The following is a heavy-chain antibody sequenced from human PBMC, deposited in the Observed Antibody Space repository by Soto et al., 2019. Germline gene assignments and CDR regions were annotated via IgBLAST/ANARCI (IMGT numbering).Heavy chain of an antibody. V-gene: IGHV3-21*01. CDR2: ISSSSSYI. CDR3: ARSFLQGAFDI. J-gene: IGHJ3*02. Sequence: GGSLRLSCAASGFTFSSYSMNWVRQAPGKGLEWVSSISSSSSYIYYADSVKGRFTISRDNAKNSLYLQMNSLRAEDTAVYYCARSFLQGAFDIWGQGTMVTVSS. CDR1: GFTFSSYS.